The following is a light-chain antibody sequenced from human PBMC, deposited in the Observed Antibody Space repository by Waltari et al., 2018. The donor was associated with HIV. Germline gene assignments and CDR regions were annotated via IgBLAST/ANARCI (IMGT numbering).Light chain of an antibody. V-gene: IGLV2-23*02. CDR1: SSDIGTYAL. J-gene: IGLJ1*01. CDR3: CSYAGRSIYV. Sequence: QPALTQPASVSGSPGQSLTLSCSGTSSDIGTYALVSWYQQHPGNAPKVIVYEVTKRPSGTSDRFSGSKSGNTASLTISGLQAEDEADYYCCSYAGRSIYVFGTGTTVTVL. CDR2: EVT.